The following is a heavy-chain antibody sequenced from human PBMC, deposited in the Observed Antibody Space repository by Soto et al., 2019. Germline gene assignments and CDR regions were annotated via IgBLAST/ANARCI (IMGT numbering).Heavy chain of an antibody. D-gene: IGHD3-22*01. CDR1: GDSITRSNW. J-gene: IGHJ4*02. CDR3: ARDVGNFYDSSPTGQFDF. V-gene: IGHV4-4*02. Sequence: PSETLSLTCAVSGDSITRSNWWSWVRQPPGKGLEWIGEIHYSGVINYNPSLKSRVTISVDKSKNQFSLGLRSVTAADTAVYYCARDVGNFYDSSPTGQFDFWGQGTLVTVSS. CDR2: IHYSGVI.